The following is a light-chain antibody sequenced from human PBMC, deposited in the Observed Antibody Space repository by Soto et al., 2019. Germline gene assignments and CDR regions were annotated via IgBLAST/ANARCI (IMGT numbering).Light chain of an antibody. CDR3: QQSYSSPPT. Sequence: DIQMTQSPSSLSASVGYRVTITFRTSQSFINYLNCYQQKSGEAPKLLIYAASTLQTGVPSRFSGSGSGTDFTLTISSLQPEDFETYYCQQSYSSPPTFGQGTKVDIK. V-gene: IGKV1-39*01. J-gene: IGKJ2*01. CDR2: AAS. CDR1: QSFINY.